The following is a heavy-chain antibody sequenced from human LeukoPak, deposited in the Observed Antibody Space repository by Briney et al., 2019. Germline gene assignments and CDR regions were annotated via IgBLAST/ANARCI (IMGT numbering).Heavy chain of an antibody. CDR2: INHSGST. V-gene: IGHV4-34*01. J-gene: IGHJ4*02. CDR3: ARRKRGRDGPNGSFYYFDY. CDR1: GGSFSGYY. Sequence: SETLSLTCAVHGGSFSGYYWSWIRQPPGKGLEWIGEINHSGSTNYNPSLKSRVTISVDTSKNHFSLKLSSVTAADTAVYYCARRKRGRDGPNGSFYYFDYWGQGTLVTVSS. D-gene: IGHD5-24*01.